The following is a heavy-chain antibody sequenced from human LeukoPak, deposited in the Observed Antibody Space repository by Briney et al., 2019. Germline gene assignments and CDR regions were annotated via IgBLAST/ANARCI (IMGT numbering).Heavy chain of an antibody. CDR2: ISDSSSAI. CDR1: GFTFSDYY. CDR3: ARRMDNDY. Sequence: PGGSLRLSCAASGFTFSDYYMSWIRQSPGKGLEWVSFISDSSSAIYYADPVRGRFTVSRDNAKNSLYLQMNSLRAEDTAVYYCARRMDNDYWGQGTLVTVSS. D-gene: IGHD2-8*01. J-gene: IGHJ4*02. V-gene: IGHV3-11*01.